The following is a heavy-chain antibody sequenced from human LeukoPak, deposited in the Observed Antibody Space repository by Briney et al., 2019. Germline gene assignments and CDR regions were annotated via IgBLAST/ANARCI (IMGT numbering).Heavy chain of an antibody. V-gene: IGHV4-61*08. CDR3: ARVPAAATCRYFDL. Sequence: PSETLSLTCTVSGGSISSGGYYWSWIRQPPGKGLEWIGYIYYSGSTNYNPSLKSRVTISVDTSKNQFSLKLSSVTAADTAVYYCARVPAAATCRYFDLWGRGTLVTVSS. J-gene: IGHJ2*01. CDR1: GGSISSGGYY. D-gene: IGHD6-13*01. CDR2: IYYSGST.